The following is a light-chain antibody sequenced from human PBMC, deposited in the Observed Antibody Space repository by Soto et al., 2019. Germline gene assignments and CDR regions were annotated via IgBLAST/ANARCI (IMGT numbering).Light chain of an antibody. CDR2: EVT. CDR1: SSDVGGYNY. V-gene: IGLV2-8*01. CDR3: SSFTGGSTI. J-gene: IGLJ1*01. Sequence: QSVLTQPPSASGAPGQSVTISCTGTSSDVGGYNYVSWYQQHPGKAPKLVIYEVTKRPSGVPDRFSGSKSGNTASLTVSGLQAEDEADYYCSSFTGGSTIFGTGTKVTVL.